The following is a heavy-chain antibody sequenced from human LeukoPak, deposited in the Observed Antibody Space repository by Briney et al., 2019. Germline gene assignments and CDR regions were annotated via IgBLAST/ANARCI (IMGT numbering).Heavy chain of an antibody. V-gene: IGHV3-23*01. J-gene: IGHJ4*02. CDR1: GFTFNTYA. Sequence: GGSLRLCCEASGFTFNTYAIYWVRQAPGKGLEWVSGICGSGGCTYYADSVKGRFTISRDNSKNTVYLQMNSLTADGTAVYYCAKTTVRYSSGRYPGWPADCWGQGTLVTVSS. CDR2: ICGSGGCT. CDR3: AKTTVRYSSGRYPGWPADC. D-gene: IGHD6-19*01.